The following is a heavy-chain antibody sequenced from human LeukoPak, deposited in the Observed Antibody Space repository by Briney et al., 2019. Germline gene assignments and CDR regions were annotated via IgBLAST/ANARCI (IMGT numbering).Heavy chain of an antibody. CDR1: GFTFSTYW. V-gene: IGHV3-74*01. Sequence: PGGSLRLSCAASGFTFSTYWMHWVRQAPGEGLVWVSRINSDGSRTTYADSVKGRFTISRDNAKNTLYLQMNSLRTEDTAVYYCARPETQYSSGLDGFDIWGQGTMVTVSS. J-gene: IGHJ3*02. D-gene: IGHD6-19*01. CDR3: ARPETQYSSGLDGFDI. CDR2: INSDGSRT.